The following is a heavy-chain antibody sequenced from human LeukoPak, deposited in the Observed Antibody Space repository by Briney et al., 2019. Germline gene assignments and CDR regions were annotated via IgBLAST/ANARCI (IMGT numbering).Heavy chain of an antibody. Sequence: GGSLRLSCAASGFTFTSYGMSWVRQAPGKGLEWVSSADSAKGRFTVSRDNSKNTLYLQMNSLRAEDTALYFCAKDIGHHWFDPWGQGTLVTVSS. V-gene: IGHV3-23*01. J-gene: IGHJ5*02. CDR1: GFTFTSYG. D-gene: IGHD1-26*01. CDR3: AKDIGHHWFDP.